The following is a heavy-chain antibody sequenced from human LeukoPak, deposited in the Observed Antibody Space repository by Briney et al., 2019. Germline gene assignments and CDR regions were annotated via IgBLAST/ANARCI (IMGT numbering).Heavy chain of an antibody. CDR3: ARDYSYCSSTSCYTGDY. J-gene: IGHJ4*02. CDR1: GFTFSSYS. D-gene: IGHD2-2*02. Sequence: PGGSLRLSCATSGFTFSSYSMNWVRQAPGKGLEWVSSISSSSSYIYYADSVKGRFTISRDNAKNSLYLQMNSLRAEDTAVYYCARDYSYCSSTSCYTGDYWGQGTLVTVSS. CDR2: ISSSSSYI. V-gene: IGHV3-21*01.